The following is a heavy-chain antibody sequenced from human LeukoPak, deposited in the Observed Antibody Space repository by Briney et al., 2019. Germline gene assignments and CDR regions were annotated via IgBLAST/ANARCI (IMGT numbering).Heavy chain of an antibody. D-gene: IGHD2-15*01. V-gene: IGHV4-4*07. Sequence: SETLSLTCTVSGGSISSYYWSWIRQPAGKGLEWIGRIDTSGNTNYKPSLKSRVTMSVDTSKNQFSLKLSSVTAADTAVYYCARGHCSGGSCYYYYYYYMDVWGKGTTVTVSS. CDR2: IDTSGNT. CDR1: GGSISSYY. CDR3: ARGHCSGGSCYYYYYYYMDV. J-gene: IGHJ6*03.